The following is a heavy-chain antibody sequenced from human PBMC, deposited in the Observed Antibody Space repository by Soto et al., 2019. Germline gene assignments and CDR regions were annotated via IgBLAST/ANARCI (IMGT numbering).Heavy chain of an antibody. J-gene: IGHJ4*02. CDR1: GYTFTSYY. D-gene: IGHD1-1*01. CDR3: SRGYPPRDQLGDLPGAF. Sequence: QVQLVQSGAEVMQPGASVKVSCKASGYTFTSYYIQWVRQAPGQGLEWMGIINTSGGSTNYAQKFKGSVTMTRETSTSTVYMELSSLRSEDTAIYYCSRGYPPRDQLGDLPGAFWGQGTLVTVSS. V-gene: IGHV1-46*03. CDR2: INTSGGST.